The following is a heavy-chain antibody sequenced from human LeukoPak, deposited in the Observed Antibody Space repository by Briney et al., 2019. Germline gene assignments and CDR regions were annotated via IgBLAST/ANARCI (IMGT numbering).Heavy chain of an antibody. CDR3: ARTESSSWYYFDY. Sequence: ASVKVSCKASGGTFSSYAISWVRQAPGQGLEWMGWMNPNSGNTGYAQKFQGRVTITRNTSISTAYMELSSLRSEDTAVYYCARTESSSWYYFDYWGQGTLVTVSS. CDR2: MNPNSGNT. J-gene: IGHJ4*02. CDR1: GGTFSSYA. D-gene: IGHD6-13*01. V-gene: IGHV1-8*03.